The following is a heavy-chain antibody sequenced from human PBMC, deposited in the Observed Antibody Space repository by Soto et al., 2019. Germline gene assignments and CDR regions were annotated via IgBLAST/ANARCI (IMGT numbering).Heavy chain of an antibody. D-gene: IGHD6-19*01. J-gene: IGHJ5*02. CDR3: ARPSSGWDNSFDP. CDR2: ISSSSTTK. Sequence: EVQLVESGGGLVQPGGSLRLSCAASGFTFNSYSMNWVRQAPGKGLEWVSYISSSSTTKYYTDSVKGRFTISRDNVKNTLHHQLNSLSEHATDVYYCARPSSGWDNSFDPWGQGTLVTVSS. CDR1: GFTFNSYS. V-gene: IGHV3-48*02.